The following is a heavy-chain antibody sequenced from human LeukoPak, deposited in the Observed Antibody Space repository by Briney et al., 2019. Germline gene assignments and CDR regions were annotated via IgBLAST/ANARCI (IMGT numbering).Heavy chain of an antibody. CDR3: ARDYYGDSYFDY. J-gene: IGHJ4*02. CDR1: GFTVSSNY. CDR2: INWNGGST. V-gene: IGHV3-20*04. Sequence: RSGGSLRLSCAASGFTVSSNYMNWVRQAPGKGLEWVSGINWNGGSTGYADSVKGRFTISRDNAKNSLYLQMNSLRAEDTALYYCARDYYGDSYFDYWGQGTLVTVSS. D-gene: IGHD4-17*01.